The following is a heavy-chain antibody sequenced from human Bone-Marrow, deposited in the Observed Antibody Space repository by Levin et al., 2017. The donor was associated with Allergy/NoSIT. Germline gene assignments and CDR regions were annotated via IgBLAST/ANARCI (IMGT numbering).Heavy chain of an antibody. CDR1: GGSFSGYY. CDR3: AREMDIVVVGDAFDS. V-gene: IGHV4-34*01. D-gene: IGHD2-15*01. CDR2: INHSGST. J-gene: IGHJ3*02. Sequence: SQTLSLTCAVYGGSFSGYYWSWIRQPPGKGLEWIGEINHSGSTNYNPSLKSRVTISVDTSKNQFSLKLSSVTAADTAVYYCAREMDIVVVGDAFDSWGQGTMVTVSS.